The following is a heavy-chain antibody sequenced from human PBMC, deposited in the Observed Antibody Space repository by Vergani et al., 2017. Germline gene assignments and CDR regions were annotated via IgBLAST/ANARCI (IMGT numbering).Heavy chain of an antibody. J-gene: IGHJ5*02. Sequence: QLQESGPGLVKPSETLSLTCIVSGDSINNGNYSWGWIRQPPGKGLEWIGRIYTSGSTNYNPSLKSRVTISVDTSKNQFSLKLSSVTAADTAVYYCARKNYDILTGYVQFDPWGQGTLVTVSS. V-gene: IGHV4-61*02. CDR1: GDSINNGNYS. CDR3: ARKNYDILTGYVQFDP. CDR2: IYTSGST. D-gene: IGHD3-9*01.